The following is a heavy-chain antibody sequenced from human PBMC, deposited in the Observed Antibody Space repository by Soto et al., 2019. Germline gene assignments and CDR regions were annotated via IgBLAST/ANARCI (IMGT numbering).Heavy chain of an antibody. CDR2: IYYSGST. Sequence: QVQLQESGPGLVKPSQTLSLTCTVSGGSISSGDYYWSWIRQPPGKGLEWIGYIYYSGSTYYNPSLRIRVTKSVDTSKNQFSLKLSSVTAADTAVYYCARDLADCSSTSCSNWFDPWGQGTLVTVSS. V-gene: IGHV4-30-4*01. J-gene: IGHJ5*02. CDR1: GGSISSGDYY. D-gene: IGHD2-2*01. CDR3: ARDLADCSSTSCSNWFDP.